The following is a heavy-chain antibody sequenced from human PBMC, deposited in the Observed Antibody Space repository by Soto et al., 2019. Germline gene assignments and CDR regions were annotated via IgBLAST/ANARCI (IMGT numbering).Heavy chain of an antibody. Sequence: PSETLSLTCTASGASITSGGYYWSWIRQHPGKGLEWIGYIHYSGSTYYNPSLKSRVTISVDTSKSELSLQLTSVTAADTAVYYCARDRSTYGGGGTGEVKENWFDPWGQGILVTVSS. CDR2: IHYSGST. CDR1: GASITSGGYY. D-gene: IGHD2-8*01. J-gene: IGHJ5*02. V-gene: IGHV4-31*03. CDR3: ARDRSTYGGGGTGEVKENWFDP.